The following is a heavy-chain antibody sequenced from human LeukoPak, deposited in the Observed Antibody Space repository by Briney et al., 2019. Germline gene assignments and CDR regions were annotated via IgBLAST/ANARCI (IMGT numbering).Heavy chain of an antibody. CDR2: IYTSGST. D-gene: IGHD3-9*01. Sequence: PSETLSLTCTVSGGSISSGSYYWSWIRQPAGKGLEWIGRIYTSGSTNYNPSLKSRVTISVDTSKNQFSLKLSSVTAADTAVYYCARGYYDILTRQNWFDPWGQGTLVTVSS. CDR3: ARGYYDILTRQNWFDP. V-gene: IGHV4-61*02. CDR1: GGSISSGSYY. J-gene: IGHJ5*02.